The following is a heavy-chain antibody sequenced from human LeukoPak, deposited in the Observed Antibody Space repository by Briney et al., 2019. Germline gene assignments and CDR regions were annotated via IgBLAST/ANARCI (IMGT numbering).Heavy chain of an antibody. CDR3: ARTRGRSWYWFDP. CDR2: IYYSGST. D-gene: IGHD6-13*01. Sequence: PSETLSLTCTVSGGSVSSGSYYWSWIRQPPGKGLEWIGYIYYSGSTNYNPSLKSRVTISVDTSKNQFSLKLSSVTAADTAVYYCARTRGRSWYWFDPWGQGTLVTVSS. V-gene: IGHV4-61*01. J-gene: IGHJ5*02. CDR1: GGSVSSGSYY.